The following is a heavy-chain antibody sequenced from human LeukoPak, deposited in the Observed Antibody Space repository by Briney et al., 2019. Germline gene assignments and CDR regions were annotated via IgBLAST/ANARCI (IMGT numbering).Heavy chain of an antibody. CDR2: INHSGST. Sequence: PSETLSLTCTVSGGSISSSSYYWGWIRQPPGKGLEWIGEINHSGSTNYNPSLKSRVTISVDTSKNQFSLKLSSVTAADTAVYYCAKYSSSVWFDPWGQGTLVTVSS. CDR3: AKYSSSVWFDP. D-gene: IGHD6-13*01. J-gene: IGHJ5*02. CDR1: GGSISSSSYY. V-gene: IGHV4-39*07.